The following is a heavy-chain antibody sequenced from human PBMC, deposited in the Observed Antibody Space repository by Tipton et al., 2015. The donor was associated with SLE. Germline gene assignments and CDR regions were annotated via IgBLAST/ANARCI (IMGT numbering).Heavy chain of an antibody. CDR1: GGSISSHY. CDR2: IYYSGST. J-gene: IGHJ4*02. CDR3: ARDLLRDSSGYHLDY. D-gene: IGHD3-22*01. V-gene: IGHV4-59*11. Sequence: TLSLTCTVSGGSISSHYWGWIRQPPGKGLEWIGYIYYSGSTNYNPSLKSRVTISVDTSKNQFSLKLSSVTAAATAVYYCARDLLRDSSGYHLDYWGQGTLVTVSS.